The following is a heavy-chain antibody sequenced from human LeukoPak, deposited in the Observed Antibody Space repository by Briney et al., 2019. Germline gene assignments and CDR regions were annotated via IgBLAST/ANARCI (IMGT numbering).Heavy chain of an antibody. Sequence: PGGPVRLSCAASGFTYYIYWMVCVRPAPGKGREGVANINEDDSRKHYVDSVRGRFTISRDNAKNSMNLQMSSLRGEDTAVYYCARVLGWGRFDPWGQGTLVTVAS. CDR1: GFTYYIYW. J-gene: IGHJ5*02. CDR2: INEDDSRK. D-gene: IGHD3-16*01. V-gene: IGHV3-7*01. CDR3: ARVLGWGRFDP.